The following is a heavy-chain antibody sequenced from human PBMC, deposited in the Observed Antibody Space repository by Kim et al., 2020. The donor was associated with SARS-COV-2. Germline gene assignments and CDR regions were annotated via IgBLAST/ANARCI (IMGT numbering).Heavy chain of an antibody. Sequence: ASVKVSCKASGYTFTSYGISWVRQAPGQGLEWMGWISAYNGNTNYAQKLQGRVTMTTDTSTSTAYMELRSLRSDDTAVYYCARDIMVRGVNMVYYYYGMDVWGQGTTVTVSS. D-gene: IGHD3-10*01. J-gene: IGHJ6*02. CDR1: GYTFTSYG. CDR2: ISAYNGNT. V-gene: IGHV1-18*01. CDR3: ARDIMVRGVNMVYYYYGMDV.